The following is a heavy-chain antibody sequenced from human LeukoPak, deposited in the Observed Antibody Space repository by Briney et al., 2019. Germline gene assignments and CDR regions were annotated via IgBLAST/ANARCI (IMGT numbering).Heavy chain of an antibody. D-gene: IGHD3-10*01. Sequence: AASVNVSCKASGYIFTSYGITWVRQAPGQGLEWMGRISVYNGNTKYAEKFQGRVSMTTDTSTSTAYMELRSLGSDDTAVYYCAREDLVRGLIGPDYWGQGTLVTVSS. V-gene: IGHV1-18*01. J-gene: IGHJ4*02. CDR1: GYIFTSYG. CDR2: ISVYNGNT. CDR3: AREDLVRGLIGPDY.